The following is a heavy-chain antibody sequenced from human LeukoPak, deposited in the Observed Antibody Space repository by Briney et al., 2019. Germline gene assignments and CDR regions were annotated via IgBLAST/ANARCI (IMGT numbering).Heavy chain of an antibody. Sequence: PGGSLRPSCAASGFTFDDYAMHWVRQAPGKGLEWVSLISGDGGSTYYADSVKGRFTISRDNAKNSLYLQMNSLRAEDTAVYYCARTSGWYRADDYWGQGTLVTVSS. CDR2: ISGDGGST. CDR3: ARTSGWYRADDY. V-gene: IGHV3-43*02. J-gene: IGHJ4*02. D-gene: IGHD6-19*01. CDR1: GFTFDDYA.